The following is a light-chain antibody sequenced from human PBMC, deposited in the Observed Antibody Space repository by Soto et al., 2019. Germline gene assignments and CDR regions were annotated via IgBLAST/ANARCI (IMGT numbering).Light chain of an antibody. CDR2: AAS. J-gene: IGKJ1*01. V-gene: IGKV1-27*01. Sequence: DIQMTQSPSSLSASVGDRVTITCRASQDINNYLDWYQQKPGKVPKLLIYAASTLQSGVPSRFSGSGSGTDFTLTITSLQPEDVATYYCQKYNSAPLFGQGTKVGIK. CDR1: QDINNY. CDR3: QKYNSAPL.